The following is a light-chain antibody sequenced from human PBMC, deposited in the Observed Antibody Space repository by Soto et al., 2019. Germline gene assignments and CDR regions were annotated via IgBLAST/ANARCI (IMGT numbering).Light chain of an antibody. J-gene: IGLJ2*01. CDR1: SSDVGGYNY. Sequence: QSALTQPASVSGSPGQSVTISCTGTSSDVGGYNYVSWYQHHPGKAPKLIIYEVSNRPSGVSNRFVGSKSGNTASLAISGLQEEDDAAYYCSAYTSSSARLVFGGGTKVTVL. V-gene: IGLV2-14*01. CDR3: SAYTSSSARLV. CDR2: EVS.